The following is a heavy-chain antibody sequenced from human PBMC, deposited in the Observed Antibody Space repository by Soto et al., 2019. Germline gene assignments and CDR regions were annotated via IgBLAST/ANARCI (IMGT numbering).Heavy chain of an antibody. Sequence: PSQTLSLTCAISGDSVSSNSAAWNWIRQSPSRGLEWLGRTYYRSKWYNDYAVSVKSRITINPDTSKNQFSLQLNSVTPEDTAVYYCAREIVLMVYAYNWFDPWGQGTLVTVSS. V-gene: IGHV6-1*01. CDR3: AREIVLMVYAYNWFDP. CDR2: TYYRSKWYN. CDR1: GDSVSSNSAA. D-gene: IGHD2-8*01. J-gene: IGHJ5*02.